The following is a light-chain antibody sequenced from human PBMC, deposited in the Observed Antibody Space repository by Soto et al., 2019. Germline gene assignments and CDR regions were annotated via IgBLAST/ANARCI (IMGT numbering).Light chain of an antibody. V-gene: IGLV2-14*01. J-gene: IGLJ1*01. Sequence: QSVLTQPASVSGSPGQSITISCTGTSSDVGGYNYVSWYQQHPGKANKLMIYDVSNRPSGVSNRLSGSKSGNTASLTISGLQAEDEADYYCSSYTSSSALYVFGTGTKVTVL. CDR1: SSDVGGYNY. CDR2: DVS. CDR3: SSYTSSSALYV.